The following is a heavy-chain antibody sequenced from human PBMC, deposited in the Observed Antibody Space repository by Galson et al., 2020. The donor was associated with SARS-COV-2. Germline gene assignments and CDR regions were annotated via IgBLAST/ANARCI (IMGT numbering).Heavy chain of an antibody. CDR1: SGSISSSSYY. D-gene: IGHD4-17*01. J-gene: IGHJ4*02. CDR2: IYYSGST. CDR3: ARHGSSSWLATVGFDS. V-gene: IGHV4-39*01. Sequence: SETLSLTCTVSSGSISSSSYYWGWIRQPPGMGLEWIGSIYYSGSTYYNPSLKSRVTISADTSKNQFSLKLSSVTAADTAVYYCARHGSSSWLATVGFDSWGQGTLVTVSS.